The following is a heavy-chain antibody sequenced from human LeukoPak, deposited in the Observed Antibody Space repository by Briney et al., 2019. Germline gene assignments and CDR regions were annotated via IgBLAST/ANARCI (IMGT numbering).Heavy chain of an antibody. Sequence: GASVKVSCKASGYTFTSYYMHWVRQAPGQGLEWMGIINPSGGSTSYAQKFQGRVTMTRGMSTSTAYMELRSLRSDDTAVYYCARGDSHSSGWYVSYMDVWGKGTTVTISS. D-gene: IGHD6-19*01. CDR2: INPSGGST. CDR1: GYTFTSYY. J-gene: IGHJ6*03. CDR3: ARGDSHSSGWYVSYMDV. V-gene: IGHV1-46*01.